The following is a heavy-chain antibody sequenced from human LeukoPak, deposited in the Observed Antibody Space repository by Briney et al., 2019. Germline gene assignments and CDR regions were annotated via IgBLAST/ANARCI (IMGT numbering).Heavy chain of an antibody. J-gene: IGHJ4*02. D-gene: IGHD6-19*01. V-gene: IGHV1-18*01. CDR2: ISAYNGNT. Sequence: ASVKVSCKASGYTFTSYGISWVRQAPGQGLEWMGWISAYNGNTNYAQKLQGRVTMTTDTSTSTAYMELRSLRSDDTAVYYCARARDSSGWYNYFDYWGQGTLVTVSS. CDR1: GYTFTSYG. CDR3: ARARDSSGWYNYFDY.